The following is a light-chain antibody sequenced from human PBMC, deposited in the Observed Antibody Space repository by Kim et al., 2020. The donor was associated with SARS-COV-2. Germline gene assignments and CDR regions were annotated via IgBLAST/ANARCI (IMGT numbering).Light chain of an antibody. CDR2: GKN. V-gene: IGLV3-19*01. CDR3: NTRDRRTNHMV. J-gene: IGLJ3*02. Sequence: SSELTQDPGVSVALGQTVRITCQGDSLRNYYASWYQLKPGQAPVVVIYGKNNRPSGIPDRFSGSTSGNKASLTITGARAEDEADYFCNTRDRRTNHMVFGGGTKLTVL. CDR1: SLRNYY.